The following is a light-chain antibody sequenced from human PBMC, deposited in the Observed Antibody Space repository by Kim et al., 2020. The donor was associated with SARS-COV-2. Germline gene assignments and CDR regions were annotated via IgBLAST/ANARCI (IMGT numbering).Light chain of an antibody. J-gene: IGLJ3*02. CDR2: DVA. Sequence: QSALTQPASVSGSPGQSITISCTGTSSDFGGYDYVSWYQQHPGKVPKLMIYDVAKRPSGVSDRFSGSKSGNTASLTISGLQADDEADYYCSSFTSSSTWVFGGRTKLTVL. CDR1: SSDFGGYDY. CDR3: SSFTSSSTWV. V-gene: IGLV2-14*03.